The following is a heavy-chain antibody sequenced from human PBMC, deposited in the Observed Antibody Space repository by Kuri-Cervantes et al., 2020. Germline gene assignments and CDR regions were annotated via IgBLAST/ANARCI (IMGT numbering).Heavy chain of an antibody. CDR3: ARQAVAGFDY. D-gene: IGHD6-19*01. V-gene: IGHV4-39*01. J-gene: IGHJ4*02. CDR2: IYYSGST. CDR1: GGSISSSSYY. Sequence: ESLKISCTVSGGSISSSSYYWGWIRQPPGKGLEWIGSIYYSGSTYYNPSLKSRVTISVDTSKNQFSLKLSSVTAADTAVYYCARQAVAGFDYWGQGTLVTVSS.